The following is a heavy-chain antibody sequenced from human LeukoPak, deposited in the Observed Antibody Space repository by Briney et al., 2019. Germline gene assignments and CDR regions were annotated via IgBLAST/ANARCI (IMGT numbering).Heavy chain of an antibody. Sequence: PGGSLRLSCAASGFTFSSYSMNWVRQAPGKGLEWVSSISSSSSYIYYADSVKGRFTISRDNAKNSLYLQMNSLRAEDTAVYYCVIRWGYYYYMDVWGKGTTVTVSS. J-gene: IGHJ6*03. CDR1: GFTFSSYS. V-gene: IGHV3-21*01. CDR2: ISSSSSYI. D-gene: IGHD3-16*01. CDR3: VIRWGYYYYMDV.